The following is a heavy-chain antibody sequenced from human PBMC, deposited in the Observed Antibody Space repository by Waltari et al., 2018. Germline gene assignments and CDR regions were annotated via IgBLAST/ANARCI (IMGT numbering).Heavy chain of an antibody. V-gene: IGHV1-69*05. CDR3: ARGFWSGLNWCDP. Sequence: QVHLVQSGAEVKKPGSSVMVSCKASAATFSIYAPSWVRQAPGQGREWMGGIIPIFGTANYAQKFQGRVTITTDESTSTAYMELSSLRSEDTAVYDCARGFWSGLNWCDPWGQGTLVTVSS. D-gene: IGHD3-3*01. J-gene: IGHJ5*02. CDR2: IIPIFGTA. CDR1: AATFSIYA.